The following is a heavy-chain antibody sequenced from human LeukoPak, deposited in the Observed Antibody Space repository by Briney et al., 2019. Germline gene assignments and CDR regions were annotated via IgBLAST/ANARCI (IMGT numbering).Heavy chain of an antibody. V-gene: IGHV3-30-3*02. CDR1: GFNFDNFA. CDR2: ISHDGRTK. CDR3: AKNEYSSSSGAFDI. D-gene: IGHD6-6*01. J-gene: IGHJ3*02. Sequence: PGGSLRLSCVVSGFNFDNFAMHWVRQPLGKGLEWVAVISHDGRTKYYADSVKGRFTISRDNSKNTLYLQMNSLRAEDTAVYYCAKNEYSSSSGAFDIWGQGTMVTVSS.